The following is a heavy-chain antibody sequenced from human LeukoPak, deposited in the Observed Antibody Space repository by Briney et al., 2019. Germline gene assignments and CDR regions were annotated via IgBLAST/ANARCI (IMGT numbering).Heavy chain of an antibody. V-gene: IGHV3-48*04. CDR1: GFTFNTYS. CDR2: ISDSSGTI. CDR3: ARDKIVGPTTLDY. J-gene: IGHJ4*02. Sequence: PGGSLRLSCAASGFTFNTYSMNWVRQAPGKGLEWVSYISDSSGTIYYADSVKGRFTISRDNAGNSLYLQMNSLRADDTAVYYCARDKIVGPTTLDYWGQGTLVTVSS. D-gene: IGHD1-26*01.